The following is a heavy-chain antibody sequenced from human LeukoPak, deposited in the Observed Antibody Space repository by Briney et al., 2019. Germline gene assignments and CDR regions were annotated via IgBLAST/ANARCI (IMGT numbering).Heavy chain of an antibody. CDR1: GYSFSNYW. V-gene: IGHV5-51*03. J-gene: IGHJ4*02. CDR2: IYPGDSDT. D-gene: IGHD4-11*01. Sequence: PGESLKISCKASGYSFSNYWIGWVRQMPGKGLEWMGIIYPGDSDTRYSPSFQGQVTISADKSITTGYLQWSSLKASDIAMYYCARAPTSVSNPYYFDYWGQGALVTVSS. CDR3: ARAPTSVSNPYYFDY.